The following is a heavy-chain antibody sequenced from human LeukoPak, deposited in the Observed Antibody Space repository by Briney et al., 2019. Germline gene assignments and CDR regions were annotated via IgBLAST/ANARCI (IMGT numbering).Heavy chain of an antibody. J-gene: IGHJ4*02. V-gene: IGHV3-49*04. CDR3: TRAGAVAGVFDY. CDR1: RFTLGDYA. CDR2: IRSKAYGGTT. Sequence: GGSLRLSCTASRFTLGDYAMSWVRQAPGKGLEWVGFIRSKAYGGTTEYAASVKGRFTISRDDSKSIAYLQMNSLKTEDTAVYYCTRAGAVAGVFDYWGQGTLVTVSS. D-gene: IGHD6-19*01.